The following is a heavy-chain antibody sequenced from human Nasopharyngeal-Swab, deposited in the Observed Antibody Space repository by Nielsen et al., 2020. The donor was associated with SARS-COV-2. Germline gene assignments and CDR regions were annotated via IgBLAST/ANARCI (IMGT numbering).Heavy chain of an antibody. CDR3: ARLSSGYYPFDY. J-gene: IGHJ4*02. CDR1: GGSISSYY. CDR2: IYYSGST. D-gene: IGHD6-19*01. V-gene: IGHV4-59*08. Sequence: SETLSLTCTVPGGSISSYYWSWIRQPPGKGLEWIGYIYYSGSTKYNPSLKSRVTISVDTSKNQFSLKLSSVTAADTAVYYCARLSSGYYPFDYWGQGTLVTVSS.